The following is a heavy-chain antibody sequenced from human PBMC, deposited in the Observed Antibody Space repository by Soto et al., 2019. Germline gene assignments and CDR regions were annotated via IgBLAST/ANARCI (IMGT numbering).Heavy chain of an antibody. CDR1: GGSVSSGSYH. CDR3: ARDSAAAGLYYFDY. J-gene: IGHJ4*02. CDR2: IYYSGST. V-gene: IGHV4-61*01. Sequence: QVQLQESGPGLVKPSETLSLTCTVSGGSVSSGSYHWSWIRQPPGKGLEWIGYIYYSGSTNYNPSLKSRVTISVDTSKNQFSLKLSSVTAADTAVYYCARDSAAAGLYYFDYWGQGTLVTVSS. D-gene: IGHD6-13*01.